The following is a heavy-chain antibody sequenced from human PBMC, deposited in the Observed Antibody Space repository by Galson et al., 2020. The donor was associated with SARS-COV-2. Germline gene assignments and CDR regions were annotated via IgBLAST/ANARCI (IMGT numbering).Heavy chain of an antibody. Sequence: SETLSLTCAVSGGSFSGYYWTWIRQPPGKGLEWIGEINHSGATNYNSSLKSRVTMSVDTSKNQFSLRLTSVTAAETAVYYCASAPILTAYYRDYYLDYWGQGILVTVSS. CDR2: INHSGAT. D-gene: IGHD3-9*01. CDR1: GGSFSGYY. CDR3: ASAPILTAYYRDYYLDY. V-gene: IGHV4-34*01. J-gene: IGHJ4*02.